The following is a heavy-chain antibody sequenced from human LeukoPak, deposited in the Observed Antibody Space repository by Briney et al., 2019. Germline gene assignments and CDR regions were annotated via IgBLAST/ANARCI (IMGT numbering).Heavy chain of an antibody. D-gene: IGHD1-1*01. CDR1: GYTITGYY. V-gene: IGHV1-2*02. CDR2: INPNNGGT. Sequence: ASVKVSCKAFGYTITGYYIHWVRQAPGQGLEWMGWINPNNGGTNSAQKFQGRVTMTRDTSISTAYMELNRLTYDDTAVYYCGRDRHWNQGNFDYWGQGTLVADPS. CDR3: GRDRHWNQGNFDY. J-gene: IGHJ4*02.